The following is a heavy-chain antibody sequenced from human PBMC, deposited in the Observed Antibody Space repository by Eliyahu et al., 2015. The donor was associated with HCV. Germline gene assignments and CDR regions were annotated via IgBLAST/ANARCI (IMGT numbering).Heavy chain of an antibody. CDR3: ASGRYTAFDI. CDR1: GDSVXRSGAA. V-gene: IGHV6-1*01. Sequence: QVQLQQSGPGLVKPSQTLSLTCAISGDSVXRSGAAWXWIRQSPSRGLEWLGRTYYRSKWYNEYAVSVKSRINIDPDTSKNQFSLQLNSVTPEDTALYYCASGRYTAFDIWGQGTMVTVSS. D-gene: IGHD3-16*02. J-gene: IGHJ3*02. CDR2: TYYRSKWYN.